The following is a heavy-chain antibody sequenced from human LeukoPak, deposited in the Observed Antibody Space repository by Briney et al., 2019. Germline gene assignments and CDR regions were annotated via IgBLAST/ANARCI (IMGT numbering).Heavy chain of an antibody. CDR2: ISSSGSTI. V-gene: IGHV3-11*01. CDR1: GFTFSDYY. D-gene: IGHD6-13*01. CDR3: AKEHGGSSWYEDAFDI. Sequence: GGSLRLSCAASGFTFSDYYMSWIRQAPGKGLEWVSYISSSGSTIYYADSVKDRFTISRDNSKNTLYLQMNSLRAEDTAVYYCAKEHGGSSWYEDAFDIWGQGTMVTVSS. J-gene: IGHJ3*02.